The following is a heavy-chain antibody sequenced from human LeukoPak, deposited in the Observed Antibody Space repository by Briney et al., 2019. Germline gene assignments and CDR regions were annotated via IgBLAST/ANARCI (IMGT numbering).Heavy chain of an antibody. D-gene: IGHD1-26*01. CDR3: ARGGARYSGRQRKGGYYYYYGMDV. CDR1: GGSFSGYY. J-gene: IGHJ6*02. CDR2: IKHSGST. V-gene: IGHV4-34*01. Sequence: SETLSLTCAVYGGSFSGYYWSWIRQPPGKGLEWIGEIKHSGSTNYNPSLKSRVTISVDTSKNQFSLKLSSVTAADTAVYYCARGGARYSGRQRKGGYYYYYGMDVWGQGTTVTVSS.